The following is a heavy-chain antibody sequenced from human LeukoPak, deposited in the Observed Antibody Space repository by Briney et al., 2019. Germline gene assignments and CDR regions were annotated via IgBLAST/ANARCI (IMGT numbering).Heavy chain of an antibody. D-gene: IGHD5-12*01. CDR2: INTVSSYI. CDR3: ARDLSMVATTTGGY. J-gene: IGHJ4*02. Sequence: GGSLRLSCAASGFSFSSYSFNWVRQAPGKGLEWVSSINTVSSYIYYADSLKGRFTISRDNAKNSVYLQMNSLRAEDTAVYYCARDLSMVATTTGGYWGQGTLVTVSS. V-gene: IGHV3-21*06. CDR1: GFSFSSYS.